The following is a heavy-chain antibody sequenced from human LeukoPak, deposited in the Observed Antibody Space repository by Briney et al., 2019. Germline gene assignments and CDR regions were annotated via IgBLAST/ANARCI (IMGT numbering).Heavy chain of an antibody. D-gene: IGHD3-22*01. CDR2: IIPIFGTA. CDR3: HVDLDSSGYYYEGARGYYYMDV. V-gene: IGHV1-69*05. Sequence: SSVKVSCKASGGTFSSHAISWVRQAPGQGLEWMGGIIPIFGTANYAQKFQGRVTITTDESTSTAYMELSSLRSEDTAVYYCHVDLDSSGYYYEGARGYYYMDVWGKGTTVTVSS. J-gene: IGHJ6*03. CDR1: GGTFSSHA.